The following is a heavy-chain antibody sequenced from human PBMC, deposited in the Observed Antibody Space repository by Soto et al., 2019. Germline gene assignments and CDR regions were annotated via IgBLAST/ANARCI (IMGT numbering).Heavy chain of an antibody. V-gene: IGHV3-33*01. CDR2: IWYDGSNK. J-gene: IGHJ6*03. CDR1: GFTFSSYG. Sequence: QVQLVESGGGVVQPGRSLRLSCAASGFTFSSYGMHWVRQAPGKGLEWVAVIWYDGSNKYYADSVKGRFTISRDNSKNTLYLQMTSLRAEDTAVYYCAREYYYGSGSYLYYYYYMDVWGKGTTVTVSS. D-gene: IGHD3-10*01. CDR3: AREYYYGSGSYLYYYYYMDV.